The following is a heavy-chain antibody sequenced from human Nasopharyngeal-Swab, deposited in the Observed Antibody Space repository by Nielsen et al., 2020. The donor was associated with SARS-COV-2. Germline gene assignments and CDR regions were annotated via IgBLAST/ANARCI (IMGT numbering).Heavy chain of an antibody. J-gene: IGHJ4*02. CDR2: IIPIFGTA. D-gene: IGHD3-16*02. Sequence: WVRQAPGQGLEWMGGIIPIFGTANYAQKFQGRVTITADKSTSTAYMELSSLRSEDTAVYYCASTGRELSNYFDYWGQGTLVTVSS. CDR3: ASTGRELSNYFDY. V-gene: IGHV1-69*06.